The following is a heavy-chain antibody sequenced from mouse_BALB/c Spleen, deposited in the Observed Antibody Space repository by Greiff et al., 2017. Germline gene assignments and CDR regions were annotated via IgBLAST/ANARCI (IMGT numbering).Heavy chain of an antibody. J-gene: IGHJ2*01. Sequence: VQLQQSGAELVKPGASVKLSCTASGFNIKDTYMHWVKQRPEQGLEWIGRIDPADGNTKYDPKFQGKATITADTSSNTAYLQLSSLTSEDTAVYYCARGNYETVYFDDGGQGTTLTVSS. D-gene: IGHD2-1*01. CDR1: GFNIKDTY. CDR3: ARGNYETVYFDD. CDR2: IDPADGNT. V-gene: IGHV14-3*02.